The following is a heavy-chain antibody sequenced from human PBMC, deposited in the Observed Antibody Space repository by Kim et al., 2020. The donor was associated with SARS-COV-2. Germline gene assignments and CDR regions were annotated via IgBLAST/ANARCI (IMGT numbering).Heavy chain of an antibody. CDR1: GYSFTSYW. J-gene: IGHJ6*02. D-gene: IGHD3-22*01. CDR2: IDPSDSYT. Sequence: GESLKISCKGSGYSFTSYWISWVRQMPGKGLEWMGRIDPSDSYTNYSPSFQGHVTISADKSISTAYLQWSSLKASDTAMYYCARPYHYDSSGTQDYYYGMDVWGQGTTVTVSS. CDR3: ARPYHYDSSGTQDYYYGMDV. V-gene: IGHV5-10-1*01.